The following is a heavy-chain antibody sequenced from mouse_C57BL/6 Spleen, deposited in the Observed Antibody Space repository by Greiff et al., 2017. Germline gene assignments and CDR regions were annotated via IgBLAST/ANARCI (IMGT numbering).Heavy chain of an antibody. V-gene: IGHV1-64*01. CDR1: GYTFTSYW. Sequence: QVQLQQPGAELVKPGASVKLSCKASGYTFTSYWMHWVKQRPGQGLEWIGMIHPNSGSTNYNEKFKSKATLTIDKSSSTAYMQLSSLTSEDSAVXYCAGSGDYGSSPWFAYWGQGTLVTVSA. D-gene: IGHD1-1*01. J-gene: IGHJ3*01. CDR2: IHPNSGST. CDR3: AGSGDYGSSPWFAY.